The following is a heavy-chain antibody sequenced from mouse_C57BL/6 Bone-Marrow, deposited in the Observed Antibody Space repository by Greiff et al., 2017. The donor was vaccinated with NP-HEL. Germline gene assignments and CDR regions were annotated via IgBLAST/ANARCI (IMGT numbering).Heavy chain of an antibody. CDR1: GYTFTTFW. V-gene: IGHV1-50*01. D-gene: IGHD1-1*01. CDR3: ARKAYYGRSYEFAY. J-gene: IGHJ3*01. Sequence: QQSCKASGYTFTTFWMQWVTQRPGQGLEWLGEIDPSDSYTNYNQKFKGKATLTVDTSSSTAYMQLSSLTSEDSAVYYCARKAYYGRSYEFAYWGQGTLVTVSA. CDR2: IDPSDSYT.